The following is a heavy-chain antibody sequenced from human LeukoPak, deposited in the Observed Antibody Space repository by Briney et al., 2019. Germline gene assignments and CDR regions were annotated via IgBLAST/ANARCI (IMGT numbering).Heavy chain of an antibody. V-gene: IGHV3-23*01. J-gene: IGHJ4*02. CDR3: SKRGAYYFDY. D-gene: IGHD1-26*01. CDR1: GLTFSTYA. Sequence: GGSLRLSCAASGLTFSTYAMSRVRQAPGKGLEWVSSISGSGGGTYYEDSVKGRFTISSDNSKNSLFLQMNNLRAEDTAVYYCSKRGAYYFDYWGQGTLVTVSS. CDR2: ISGSGGGT.